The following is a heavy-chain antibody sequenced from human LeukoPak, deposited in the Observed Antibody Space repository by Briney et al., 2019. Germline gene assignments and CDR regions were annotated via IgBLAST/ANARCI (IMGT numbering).Heavy chain of an antibody. J-gene: IGHJ6*03. CDR1: GFTFSSYS. D-gene: IGHD6-13*01. Sequence: GGSLRLSCAASGFTFSSYSMNWVRQAPGKWLEWVSSISSSSSYIYYADSVKGRFTISRDNAKNSLYLQMNSLRAEDTAVYYCARDGYSSSWAYYYYYYMDVWGKGTTVTVSS. CDR3: ARDGYSSSWAYYYYYYMDV. CDR2: ISSSSSYI. V-gene: IGHV3-21*01.